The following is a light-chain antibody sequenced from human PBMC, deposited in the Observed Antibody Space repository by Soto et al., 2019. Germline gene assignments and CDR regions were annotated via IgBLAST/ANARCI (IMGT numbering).Light chain of an antibody. CDR3: QQYGSSPRT. CDR2: GAS. J-gene: IGKJ1*01. Sequence: EIVLTQSPGTLSLSPGERATLSCRASQSVSSSYLGWYQQKPGQAPRLLMYGASSRATGIPERFSGSGSGTDFTLTISRLEPEDFVVYYCQQYGSSPRTFGQGTKVEIK. CDR1: QSVSSSY. V-gene: IGKV3-20*01.